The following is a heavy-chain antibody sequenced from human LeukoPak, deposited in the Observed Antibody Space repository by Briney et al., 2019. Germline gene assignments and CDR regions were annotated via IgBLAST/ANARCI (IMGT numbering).Heavy chain of an antibody. V-gene: IGHV3-9*01. CDR3: AKDLGLLWVGERGFDF. D-gene: IGHD3-10*01. Sequence: PGRSLRLSCAASGFTFDDYAMHWVRHAPGKGLEWVSGISWNSDSIGYADSVKGRFTISRDNAKNSLYLQMNSLRSEDTVLYYCAKDLGLLWVGERGFDFWGQGTMVTVSS. CDR1: GFTFDDYA. J-gene: IGHJ3*01. CDR2: ISWNSDSI.